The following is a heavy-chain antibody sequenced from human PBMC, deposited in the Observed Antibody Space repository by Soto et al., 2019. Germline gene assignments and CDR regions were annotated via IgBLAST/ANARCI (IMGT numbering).Heavy chain of an antibody. V-gene: IGHV3-53*04. Sequence: PGGSLRLSCAASGFTVSSNYMSWVRQVPGKGLEWVSVIYSGGSTYYADSVKGRFTISRHNSKNTLYLQMNSLRAEDTAVYYCARANSNHTKWFDPWGQGTLVTVSS. CDR2: IYSGGST. D-gene: IGHD4-4*01. CDR1: GFTVSSNY. J-gene: IGHJ5*02. CDR3: ARANSNHTKWFDP.